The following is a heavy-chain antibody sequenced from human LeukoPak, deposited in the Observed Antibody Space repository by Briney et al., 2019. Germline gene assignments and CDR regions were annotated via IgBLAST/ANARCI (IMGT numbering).Heavy chain of an antibody. J-gene: IGHJ6*03. CDR1: GGSFSGYY. D-gene: IGHD2-2*01. V-gene: IGHV3-23*01. CDR3: ARVISSTSRYYYYYYMDV. Sequence: PSETLSLTCAVYGGSFSGYYWSWVRQAPGKGLEWVSAISGSGGSTYYADSVKGRFTIARDNSKHTLYLQRNSLRAEDTAVYYCARVISSTSRYYYYYYMDVWGKGTTVTVSS. CDR2: ISGSGGST.